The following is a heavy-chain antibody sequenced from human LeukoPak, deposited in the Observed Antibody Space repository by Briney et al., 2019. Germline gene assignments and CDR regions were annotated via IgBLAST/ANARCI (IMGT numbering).Heavy chain of an antibody. J-gene: IGHJ4*02. CDR1: DDSISSYY. V-gene: IGHV4-59*01. Sequence: PSETLSLTCTVSDDSISSYYWSWIRQPPGKGLEWIGYIYYSGSTNYNPSLKSRVTISVDTSKNQFSLKLRSVTAADTAVYYCAGAEPRFVRGLWELLEFDYWGQGTLVTVSS. D-gene: IGHD1-26*01. CDR3: AGAEPRFVRGLWELLEFDY. CDR2: IYYSGST.